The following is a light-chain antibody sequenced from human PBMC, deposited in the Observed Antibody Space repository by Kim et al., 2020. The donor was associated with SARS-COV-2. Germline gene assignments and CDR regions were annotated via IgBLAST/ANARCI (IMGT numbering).Light chain of an antibody. J-gene: IGKJ4*01. CDR1: QTIRSS. CDR3: QHRSVWPLT. V-gene: IGKV3-11*01. CDR2: DTS. Sequence: SLSPGERATLSCRASQTIRSSIVWYQQKPGQAPRLLIYDTSNRATGIPARFSGGGSGTDFTLTITSLEPEDFAVYYCQHRSVWPLTFGGGTKLEI.